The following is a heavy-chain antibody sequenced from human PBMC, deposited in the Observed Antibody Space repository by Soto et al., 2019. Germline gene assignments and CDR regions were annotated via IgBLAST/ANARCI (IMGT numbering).Heavy chain of an antibody. CDR2: ISYDGSNK. CDR3: ARDGRYCSSTSCYPYWYFDL. CDR1: GFTFSSYG. J-gene: IGHJ2*01. Sequence: QVQLVESGGGVVQPGRSLRLSCAASGFTFSSYGMHWVRQAPGKELEWVAVISYDGSNKYYADSVKGRFTISRDNSKNTLYLQMNSLRAEDTAVYYCARDGRYCSSTSCYPYWYFDLWGRGTLVTVSS. D-gene: IGHD2-2*01. V-gene: IGHV3-30*03.